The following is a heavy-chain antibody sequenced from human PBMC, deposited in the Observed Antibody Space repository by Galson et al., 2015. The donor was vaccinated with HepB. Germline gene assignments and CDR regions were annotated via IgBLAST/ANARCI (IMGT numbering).Heavy chain of an antibody. J-gene: IGHJ3*02. D-gene: IGHD3-22*01. V-gene: IGHV3-30*18. CDR2: ISYDGSNK. Sequence: SLRLSCAASGFTFSSYGMHWVRQAPGKGLEWVAVISYDGSNKYYADSVKGRFTISRDNSKNTLYLQMNSLRAEDTAVYYCAKDWLSSGYYYDAFDIWGQGTMVTVSS. CDR1: GFTFSSYG. CDR3: AKDWLSSGYYYDAFDI.